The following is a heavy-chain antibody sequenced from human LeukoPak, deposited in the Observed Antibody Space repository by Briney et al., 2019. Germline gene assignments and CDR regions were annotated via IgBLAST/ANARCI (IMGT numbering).Heavy chain of an antibody. J-gene: IGHJ4*02. D-gene: IGHD3-10*01. CDR3: ARVGNYYGSGSYYTTRYYFDY. V-gene: IGHV4-34*01. CDR2: INHSGRT. CDR1: GGSFSGYY. Sequence: SETRSLTCAVYGGSFSGYYWSWIRQPPGTWMEWIGEINHSGRTNYNTSLKSRVTISVDTSKTQLSLKLSSVTAADTAVYYCARVGNYYGSGSYYTTRYYFDYWGQGTLVTVSS.